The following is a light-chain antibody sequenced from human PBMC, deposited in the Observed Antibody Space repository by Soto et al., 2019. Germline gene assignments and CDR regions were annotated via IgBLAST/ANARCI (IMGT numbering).Light chain of an antibody. CDR2: GTS. J-gene: IGKJ2*01. V-gene: IGKV3-20*01. Sequence: EIVLTQSPGTLSLSPGERATLSCRASQSITSNYLAWYQQKPGQAPSLLIYGTSGRATGIPDRFSGSGSGTDFILTISRLEPEDFAVYYCQQYGGAPPTTFGQGTKLEI. CDR3: QQYGGAPPTT. CDR1: QSITSNY.